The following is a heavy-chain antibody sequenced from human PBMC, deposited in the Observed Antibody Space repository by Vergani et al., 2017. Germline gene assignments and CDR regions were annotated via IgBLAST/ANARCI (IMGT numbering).Heavy chain of an antibody. J-gene: IGHJ4*02. CDR1: GFTFSSYA. CDR3: ANDWSGYSYDY. CDR2: ISTSGGST. Sequence: EVQLLESGGGLVQPGGSLRLSCAASGFTFSSYAMNWVRQAPGKGLEWVSSISTSGGSTYYADSVKGRFSISRDNSKNTLYLQMNSLRAEDTAIYYCANDWSGYSYDYWGQGTLVTVSS. V-gene: IGHV3-23*01. D-gene: IGHD3-3*01.